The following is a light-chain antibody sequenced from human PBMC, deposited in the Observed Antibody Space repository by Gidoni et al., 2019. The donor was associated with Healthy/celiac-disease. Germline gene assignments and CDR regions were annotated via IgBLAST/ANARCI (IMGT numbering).Light chain of an antibody. Sequence: DIQMTQSPSSLSASVGDRVTITCRASRSIDSYLNWYQQKPGKVPKLLIHAASSLQSGVPSRFSGSGSGTVFILTISSLQPEEFATYYCQQSYGTLTFGPGTKVDIK. CDR1: RSIDSY. CDR2: AAS. V-gene: IGKV1-39*01. CDR3: QQSYGTLT. J-gene: IGKJ3*01.